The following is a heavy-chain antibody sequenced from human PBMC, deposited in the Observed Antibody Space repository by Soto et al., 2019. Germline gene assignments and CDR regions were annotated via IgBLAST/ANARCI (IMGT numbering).Heavy chain of an antibody. D-gene: IGHD3-10*01. CDR3: ARAYGSGSRDDAFDI. J-gene: IGHJ3*02. Sequence: GSGPTLVNPTQTLTLTCTFSGFSLSTSEMCVSWIRQPPGKALEWLALIDWDDDKYYSTSLKTRLTISKDTSKNQVVLTMTNMHPVDTATYYCARAYGSGSRDDAFDIWGQGTMVTVSS. CDR2: IDWDDDK. CDR1: GFSLSTSEMC. V-gene: IGHV2-70*01.